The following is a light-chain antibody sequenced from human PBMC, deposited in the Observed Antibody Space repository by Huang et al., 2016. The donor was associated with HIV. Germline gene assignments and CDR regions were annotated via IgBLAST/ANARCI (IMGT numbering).Light chain of an antibody. J-gene: IGKJ1*01. CDR2: ATS. Sequence: DIQMTQSPSSLSASVGDRVTITCRASQGIGNSLAWYQQKPEKAPRLLLYATSTLESGVPSRFSGSGSGTHYTLTINTLQPEYIASYYCQQYHSLPWTVGQGTKVEIK. V-gene: IGKV1-NL1*01. CDR3: QQYHSLPWT. CDR1: QGIGNS.